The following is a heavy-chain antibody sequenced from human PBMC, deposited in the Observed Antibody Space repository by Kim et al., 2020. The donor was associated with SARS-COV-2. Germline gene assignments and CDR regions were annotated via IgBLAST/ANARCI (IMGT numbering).Heavy chain of an antibody. V-gene: IGHV3-48*01. D-gene: IGHD3-16*01. Sequence: GGSLRLSCAAAGFTLSSYSRNWVRKAPGNGLEWGSYISSSSSTIYYADSVKGRFTISRDNAKNSLYLQMNSLKAEDTAVYYCARGGGYPWGQGTTVTVSS. CDR2: ISSSSSTI. CDR3: ARGGGYP. J-gene: IGHJ6*02. CDR1: GFTLSSYS.